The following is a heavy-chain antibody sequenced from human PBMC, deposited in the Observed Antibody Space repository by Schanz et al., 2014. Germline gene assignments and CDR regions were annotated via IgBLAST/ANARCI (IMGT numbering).Heavy chain of an antibody. Sequence: QVQLVESGGGVVQPGRSLRLSCAASGFTFSSYGMNWVRQVPGKGLEWVSRINWSDGGSTGYADSVKGRFTISRDNAKNSLYLQMDSLRAEDTAVYYCARDLPRTFLFDYWGQGTLVTVSS. CDR3: ARDLPRTFLFDY. J-gene: IGHJ4*02. CDR2: INWSDGGST. CDR1: GFTFSSYG. V-gene: IGHV3-NL1*01.